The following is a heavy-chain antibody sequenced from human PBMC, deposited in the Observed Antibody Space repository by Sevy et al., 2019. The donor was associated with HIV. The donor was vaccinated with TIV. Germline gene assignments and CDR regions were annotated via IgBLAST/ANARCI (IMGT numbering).Heavy chain of an antibody. CDR1: GFTFSSYG. D-gene: IGHD3-3*01. CDR2: IWYDGSNK. V-gene: IGHV3-33*01. CDR3: ARESGVSSARAFDI. Sequence: GGSLRLSCAASGFTFSSYGMHWVRQAPGKGLEWVAVIWYDGSNKYYADSVKGRFTISRDNSKNTLYLQMNSLRAEDTAVYYCARESGVSSARAFDIWGQGTMVTVSS. J-gene: IGHJ3*02.